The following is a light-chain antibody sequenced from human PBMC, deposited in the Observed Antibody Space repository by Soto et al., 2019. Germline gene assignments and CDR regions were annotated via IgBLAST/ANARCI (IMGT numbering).Light chain of an antibody. V-gene: IGKV1-16*01. Sequence: DIQMTQSPSSLSASVGDRVTITCRASQGISTYLGWYQQKPGKVPKSLIYDASNLETGVPSRFSGSGSGTDFAFTISSLQPDDFATYYCQQYNTFWTFGPGTKVDIK. CDR2: DAS. CDR3: QQYNTFWT. J-gene: IGKJ3*01. CDR1: QGISTY.